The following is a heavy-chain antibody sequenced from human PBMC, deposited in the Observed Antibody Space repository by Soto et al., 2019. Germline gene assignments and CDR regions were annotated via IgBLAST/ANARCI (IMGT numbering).Heavy chain of an antibody. D-gene: IGHD3-3*01. CDR3: ARGVLLRFFDF. CDR1: GFNFSDYE. V-gene: IGHV3-48*03. J-gene: IGHJ4*02. CDR2: ISSRGLTA. Sequence: LRLSCSASGFNFSDYELNWVRQAPGKGLEWVSYISSRGLTAYYSASVRGRFTISRDNAKNSVSLQMTTLRAEDTAIYYCARGVLLRFFDFWGQGALVTV.